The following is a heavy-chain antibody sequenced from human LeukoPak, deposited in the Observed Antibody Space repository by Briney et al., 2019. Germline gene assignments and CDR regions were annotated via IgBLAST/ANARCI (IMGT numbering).Heavy chain of an antibody. J-gene: IGHJ5*02. V-gene: IGHV4-39*01. CDR3: ATHSGIAAAGSPWFDP. CDR1: GGSIGSSSYY. D-gene: IGHD6-13*01. Sequence: SETLSLTCTVSGGSIGSSSYYWGWIRQPPGKGLEWIGSIYYSGSTYYNPSLKSRVTISVDTSKNQFSLKLSSVTAADTAVYYCATHSGIAAAGSPWFDPWGQGTLVTVSS. CDR2: IYYSGST.